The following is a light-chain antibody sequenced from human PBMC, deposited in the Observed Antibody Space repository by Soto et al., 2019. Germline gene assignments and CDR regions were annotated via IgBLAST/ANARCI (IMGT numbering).Light chain of an antibody. Sequence: DIQLIKTPSTLSASLGDRFRIACRASQSISSWLAWYQQKPGKAPKLLIYDASSLESGVPSRFSGSGSGTEFTLTISSLQPEDFTTYYSLQQNTYPWTFGQGTKVDI. CDR1: QSISSW. CDR3: LQQNTYPWT. V-gene: IGKV1-5*01. CDR2: DAS. J-gene: IGKJ1*01.